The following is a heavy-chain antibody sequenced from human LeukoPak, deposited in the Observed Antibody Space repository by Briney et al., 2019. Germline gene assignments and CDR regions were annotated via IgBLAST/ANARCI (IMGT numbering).Heavy chain of an antibody. Sequence: HPSETLSLTCTVSGGSISSYYWSWIRQPPGKGLEWIGYIYYSGSTYYNPSLKSRVTISVDTSKNQFSLKLSSVTAADTAVYYCARESHIVAAADRTGGFDYWGQGTLVTVSS. CDR3: ARESHIVAAADRTGGFDY. CDR2: IYYSGST. V-gene: IGHV4-59*06. CDR1: GGSISSYY. D-gene: IGHD6-13*01. J-gene: IGHJ4*02.